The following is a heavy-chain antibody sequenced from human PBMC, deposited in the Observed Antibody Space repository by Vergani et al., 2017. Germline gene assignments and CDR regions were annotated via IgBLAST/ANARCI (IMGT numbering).Heavy chain of an antibody. V-gene: IGHV1-46*01. CDR1: GYTFTSYY. J-gene: IGHJ5*02. CDR3: ARDSGYCSSTSCYVGRDWFDP. CDR2: INPSGGST. Sequence: QVQLVQSGAEVKKPGASVKVSCKASGYTFTSYYMHWVRQAPGQGLEWMGIINPSGGSTSYAQKFQGRVTMTRETSTSTVYMELSSLRSEDTAVYYCARDSGYCSSTSCYVGRDWFDPWSQGTLVTVSS. D-gene: IGHD2-2*03.